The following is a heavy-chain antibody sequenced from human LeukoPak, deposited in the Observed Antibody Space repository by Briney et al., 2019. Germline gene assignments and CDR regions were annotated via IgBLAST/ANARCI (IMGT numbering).Heavy chain of an antibody. D-gene: IGHD1-26*01. V-gene: IGHV4-34*01. CDR1: GLSFSGYY. J-gene: IGHJ6*03. CDR3: ARPISLPTYSGGYRPNRYYCYYMDV. Sequence: SETLSLTCAVSGLSFSGYYWSWIRQPPGKGLEWIAEINHSGSTNYNPSLKSRVTISVDTSKNQLYLQLNTVTAADTAVYYCARPISLPTYSGGYRPNRYYCYYMDVWGKGTTVTVSS. CDR2: INHSGST.